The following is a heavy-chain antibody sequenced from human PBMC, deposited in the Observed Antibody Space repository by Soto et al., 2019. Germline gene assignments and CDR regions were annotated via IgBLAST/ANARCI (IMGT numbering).Heavy chain of an antibody. Sequence: QVQLVQSGAEVKKPGASVKVSCKASGYTFTHYYIHWVRQAPGQGLEWMGIINPNGGSTTYAQKFRAGFTMTRDTSTSTVYMELRSLRSEDSTVYYCATSVNSAIAFDYWGQGTQVTVSS. CDR2: INPNGGST. CDR1: GYTFTHYY. CDR3: ATSVNSAIAFDY. D-gene: IGHD5-18*01. J-gene: IGHJ4*02. V-gene: IGHV1-46*01.